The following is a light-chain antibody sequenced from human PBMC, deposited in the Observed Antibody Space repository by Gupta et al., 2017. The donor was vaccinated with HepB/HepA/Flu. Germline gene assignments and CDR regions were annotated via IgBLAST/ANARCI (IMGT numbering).Light chain of an antibody. Sequence: NFVLTQPHSVSESPGQTVIISCSRSSGSIAANFVQWYRQRPGSAPTLVIYEDDQRPSGVPDRFSGSIDSASNSASLTISGVRAEDEADYYCQSYDKNNDDLEFGGGTKLTVL. V-gene: IGLV6-57*03. J-gene: IGLJ3*02. CDR2: EDD. CDR1: SGSIAANF. CDR3: QSYDKNNDDLE.